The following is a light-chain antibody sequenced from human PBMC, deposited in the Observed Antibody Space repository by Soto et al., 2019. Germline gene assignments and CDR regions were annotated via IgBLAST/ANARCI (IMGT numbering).Light chain of an antibody. Sequence: EIVMTQSPATLSVSPGARATLSCRARQSVSSNLAWYQQKPGQAPRLLIFGASIRATGIPDRFSGSGSGTDFTLTISRLEPEDFAVYHCQQYGSSPTTFGQGTKVDIK. CDR1: QSVSSN. V-gene: IGKV3-20*01. CDR2: GAS. J-gene: IGKJ1*01. CDR3: QQYGSSPTT.